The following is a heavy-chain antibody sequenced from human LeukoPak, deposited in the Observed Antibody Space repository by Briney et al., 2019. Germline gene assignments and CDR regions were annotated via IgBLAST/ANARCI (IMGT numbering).Heavy chain of an antibody. CDR1: GFTFSSYS. D-gene: IGHD6-19*01. CDR3: ARDQGGSGWHSIDY. V-gene: IGHV3-21*01. CDR2: ISSSSSYI. J-gene: IGHJ4*02. Sequence: GGSLRLSCAASGFTFSSYSMNWVRQAPGKGLEWVSSISSSSSYIYYADSVKGRFTISRDNAKNSLYLQMNSLRAEDTAVYYCARDQGGSGWHSIDYWGQGTLVTVSS.